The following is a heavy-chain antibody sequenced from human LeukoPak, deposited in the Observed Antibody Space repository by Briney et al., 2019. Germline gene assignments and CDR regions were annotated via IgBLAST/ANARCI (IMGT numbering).Heavy chain of an antibody. CDR1: GFTFSSYA. CDR2: ISGSGGST. D-gene: IGHD1-14*01. J-gene: IGHJ6*03. Sequence: PGGSLRLSCAASGFTFSSYAMSWVCQAPGKGLEWVSAISGSGGSTYYADSVKGRFTISRDNSKNTLYLQMNSLRAEDTAVYYCAKDFPILSTTQNYYYYMDVWGKGTTVTVSS. CDR3: AKDFPILSTTQNYYYYMDV. V-gene: IGHV3-23*01.